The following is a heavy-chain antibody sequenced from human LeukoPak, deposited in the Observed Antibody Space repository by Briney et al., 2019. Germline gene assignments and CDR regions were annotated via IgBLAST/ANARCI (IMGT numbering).Heavy chain of an antibody. Sequence: PGGSLRLSCAASGFTFSTYAMHWVRQAPGKGLEYVSAITNNGGIAYYANSVKGRFTISRDNSKNTLYLQMGSLRAEDMAVYYCARVGRGDAFDIWGHGTMATVSS. V-gene: IGHV3-64*01. J-gene: IGHJ3*02. D-gene: IGHD1-26*01. CDR1: GFTFSTYA. CDR2: ITNNGGIA. CDR3: ARVGRGDAFDI.